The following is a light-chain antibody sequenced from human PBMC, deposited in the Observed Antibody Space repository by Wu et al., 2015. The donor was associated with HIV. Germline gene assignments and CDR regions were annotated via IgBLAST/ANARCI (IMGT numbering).Light chain of an antibody. V-gene: IGKV1-39*01. CDR2: AAS. J-gene: IGKJ4*01. CDR1: ETVTVY. Sequence: RTTETVTVYLNVSAETRKAPNLLISAASTLGNRVPIKGFSGSGYGTDLTFTISSLQPEDFATYYCQQSNSDSWVTFGAGTRVEIK. CDR3: QQSNSDSWVT.